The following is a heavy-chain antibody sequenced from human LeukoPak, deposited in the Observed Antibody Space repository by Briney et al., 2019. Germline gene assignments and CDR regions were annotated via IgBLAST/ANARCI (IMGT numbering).Heavy chain of an antibody. CDR1: GYTFTGYW. D-gene: IGHD1-26*01. CDR2: INPSGGST. J-gene: IGHJ3*02. CDR3: ALSAGGSYPHNDAFDI. V-gene: IGHV1-46*01. Sequence: GASVKVSCKAFGYTFTGYWMHWVRQAPGQGPEWMGIINPSGGSTSYAQKFQGRVTMTRDMSTSTVYMDLSSLRSEDTAVYYCALSAGGSYPHNDAFDIWGQGTMVTVSS.